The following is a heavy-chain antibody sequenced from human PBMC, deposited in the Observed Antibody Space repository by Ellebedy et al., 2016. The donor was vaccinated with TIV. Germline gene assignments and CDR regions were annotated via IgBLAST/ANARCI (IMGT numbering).Heavy chain of an antibody. D-gene: IGHD1-26*01. V-gene: IGHV3-23*01. CDR3: AREGGTYYSAHFDQ. J-gene: IGHJ4*02. CDR2: IGADAVAT. CDR1: GFTFSSFA. Sequence: GESLKISCAASGFTFSSFAMSWVRQAPGIGPEWVSAIGADAVATHYADSVKGRFTISRDNFGNMLYLQMNSLGAEDTAVYYCAREGGTYYSAHFDQWGQGTPVTVSS.